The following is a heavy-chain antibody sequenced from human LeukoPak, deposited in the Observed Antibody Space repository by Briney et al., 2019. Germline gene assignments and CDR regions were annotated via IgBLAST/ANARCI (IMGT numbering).Heavy chain of an antibody. J-gene: IGHJ3*02. V-gene: IGHV1-2*02. CDR3: AREGLRYFDWFQSDAFDI. D-gene: IGHD3-9*01. Sequence: ASVKVSCKASGYTFTGYYMHWVQQAPGQGLEWMGWINPNSGGTNYAQKFQGRVTMTRDTSISTAYMELSRLRSDDTAVYYCAREGLRYFDWFQSDAFDIWGQGTMVTVSS. CDR2: INPNSGGT. CDR1: GYTFTGYY.